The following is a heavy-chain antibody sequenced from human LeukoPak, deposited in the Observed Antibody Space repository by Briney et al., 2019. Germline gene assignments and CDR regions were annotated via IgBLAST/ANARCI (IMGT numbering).Heavy chain of an antibody. CDR3: ARRLTQYDCFDP. CDR1: GDSVSSNSVT. CDR2: TYYRSTWYN. J-gene: IGHJ5*02. V-gene: IGHV6-1*01. D-gene: IGHD2-2*01. Sequence: SQTFSPTCAISGDSVSSNSVTWNWIRQSPSRGLEWLGRTYYRSTWYNDYAVFVRGRITVNPGTSKNQFSLHLNSVTPEDTAVYYCARRLTQYDCFDPWGQGILVTVSS.